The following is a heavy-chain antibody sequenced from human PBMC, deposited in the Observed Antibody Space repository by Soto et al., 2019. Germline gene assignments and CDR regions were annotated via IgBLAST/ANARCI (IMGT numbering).Heavy chain of an antibody. CDR1: GGTFSSYA. V-gene: IGHV1-69*06. CDR3: ARDAVVVVPAATNRYYYYYYGMDV. CDR2: IIPIFGTA. Sequence: SVKVSCKASGGTFSSYAISWVRQAPGQGLEWMGGIIPIFGTANYAQKFQGRVTITADKSTSTAYMELSSLRSEDTAVYYCARDAVVVVPAATNRYYYYYYGMDVWGQGTTVTV. D-gene: IGHD2-2*01. J-gene: IGHJ6*02.